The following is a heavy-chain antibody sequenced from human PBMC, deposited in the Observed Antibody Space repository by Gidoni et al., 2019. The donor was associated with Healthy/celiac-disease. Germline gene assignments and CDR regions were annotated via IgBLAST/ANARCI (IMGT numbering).Heavy chain of an antibody. V-gene: IGHV1-69*01. J-gene: IGHJ1*01. Sequence: QLQLVQSGAEVKKPGPSVTVSCKPLGGTFSSYAISWVRQGPGQGLEWRGGISPIFGTANYAQKFQGRVTITADESTSTAYMVLSSLRSEDTAVYYCARGYYDSSGYYWYFQHWGQGNLVTVSS. CDR1: GGTFSSYA. D-gene: IGHD3-22*01. CDR3: ARGYYDSSGYYWYFQH. CDR2: ISPIFGTA.